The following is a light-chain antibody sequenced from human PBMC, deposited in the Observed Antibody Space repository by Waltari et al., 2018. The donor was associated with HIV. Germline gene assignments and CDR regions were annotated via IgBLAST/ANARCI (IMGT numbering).Light chain of an antibody. CDR3: QQRTHWPT. Sequence: IVLTQSPATLSLSPGERATLSCSASQDVSTYLAWFQHKPGQAPRLLIYDASNRATGIPARFSGSGSGTDFTLTISSLEPEDFAVYYCQQRTHWPTFGGGTKVEIK. CDR2: DAS. J-gene: IGKJ4*01. V-gene: IGKV3-11*01. CDR1: QDVSTY.